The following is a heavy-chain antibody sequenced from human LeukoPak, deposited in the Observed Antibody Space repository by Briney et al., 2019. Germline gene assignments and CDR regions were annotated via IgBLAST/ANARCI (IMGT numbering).Heavy chain of an antibody. Sequence: PSETLSLTCIVSGVSFSSYYWSWIREPPGRGLELIGHIYKRGSSNYNPSLKSRVTMSVDTSKTQFSLNLHSVTAADTAVYYCARLDTSGWAWYFDLWGRGTLVTVSS. CDR2: IYKRGSS. D-gene: IGHD6-19*01. CDR1: GVSFSSYY. V-gene: IGHV4-4*09. J-gene: IGHJ2*01. CDR3: ARLDTSGWAWYFDL.